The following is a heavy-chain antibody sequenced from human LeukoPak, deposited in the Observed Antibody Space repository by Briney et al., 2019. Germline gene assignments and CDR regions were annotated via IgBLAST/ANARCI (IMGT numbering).Heavy chain of an antibody. CDR2: ISSSSVYI. Sequence: GGSLRLSCTASGFTFTKHHMNWVRQAPGKGLEWVSSISSSSVYIHYADSVKGRFTISRDSSKNTLYLQMNSLRAEDTAVYYCAAYHAPDYWGQGTLVTVSS. CDR1: GFTFTKHH. CDR3: AAYHAPDY. V-gene: IGHV3-21*01. D-gene: IGHD2-2*01. J-gene: IGHJ4*02.